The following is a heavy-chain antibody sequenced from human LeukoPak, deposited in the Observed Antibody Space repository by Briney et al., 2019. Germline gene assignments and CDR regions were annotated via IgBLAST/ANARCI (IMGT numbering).Heavy chain of an antibody. V-gene: IGHV3-7*01. CDR2: VNREGSDK. Sequence: LPGGSLRLSCAASGFAFSSHWMNWVRQAPGKGLEWVANVNREGSDKNYVDSVKGRFTISRDNAKNSLYLQMNSLRVEDTAVYYCARDGVPSGRDVWGQGTTVTVS. CDR3: ARDGVPSGRDV. D-gene: IGHD3-16*01. CDR1: GFAFSSHW. J-gene: IGHJ6*02.